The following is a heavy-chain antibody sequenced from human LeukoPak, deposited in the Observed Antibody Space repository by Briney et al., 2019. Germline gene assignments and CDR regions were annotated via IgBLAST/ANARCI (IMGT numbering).Heavy chain of an antibody. CDR2: IYFDGNT. CDR3: ASAYCGGNCYWAYYYYAMDV. D-gene: IGHD2-21*02. Sequence: SETLSLTCTVFGGSISSRNYFWGWIRQPPGKGLEWIGTIYFDGNTYYNPSLKSRLTISVDTSKNQFSLNLNSVTAAETAVYYCASAYCGGNCYWAYYYYAMDVWGQGTTVTVSS. J-gene: IGHJ6*02. V-gene: IGHV4-39*01. CDR1: GGSISSRNYF.